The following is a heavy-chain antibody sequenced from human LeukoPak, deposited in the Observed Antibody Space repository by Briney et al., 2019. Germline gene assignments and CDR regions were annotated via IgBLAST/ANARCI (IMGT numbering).Heavy chain of an antibody. D-gene: IGHD3-22*01. V-gene: IGHV1-3*01. CDR3: ARVHYDSSGYYYLFDY. J-gene: IGHJ4*02. CDR1: GYTFTSYA. Sequence: GASVKVSCKASGYTFTSYAMHWVRQAPGQRLEWMGWINAGNGNTKYSQKFQGRVTITRDTSASTAYMELSSLRSEDTAVYYCARVHYDSSGYYYLFDYWGQGTLVTVSS. CDR2: INAGNGNT.